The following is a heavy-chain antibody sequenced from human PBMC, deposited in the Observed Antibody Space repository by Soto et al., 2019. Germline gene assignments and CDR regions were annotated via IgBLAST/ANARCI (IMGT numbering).Heavy chain of an antibody. J-gene: IGHJ6*02. CDR2: ISYDGSNK. CDR1: GFTFSSYG. Sequence: PGGSLRLSCAASGFTFSSYGMHWVRQAPGKGLEWVAVISYDGSNKYYADSVKGRFTISRDNSKNTLYLQMNSLRAEDTAVYYCAKSVRPPLMDVWGQGTTVTVSS. V-gene: IGHV3-30*18. CDR3: AKSVRPPLMDV.